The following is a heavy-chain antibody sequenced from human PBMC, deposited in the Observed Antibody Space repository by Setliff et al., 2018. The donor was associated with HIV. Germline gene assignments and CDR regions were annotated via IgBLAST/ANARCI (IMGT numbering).Heavy chain of an antibody. J-gene: IGHJ5*02. CDR2: IYSSATT. V-gene: IGHV4-4*08. Sequence: KTSETLSLTCSVSGGSVDILNLIWIRQRPGKGLECIGYIYSSATTNYNSALESRASISRDTSKNQISLKLRSVTAADTAVYYCARVFPLVTAEDNRFDPWARESWSPSPQ. CDR1: GGSVDILN. D-gene: IGHD2-21*02. CDR3: ARVFPLVTAEDNRFDP.